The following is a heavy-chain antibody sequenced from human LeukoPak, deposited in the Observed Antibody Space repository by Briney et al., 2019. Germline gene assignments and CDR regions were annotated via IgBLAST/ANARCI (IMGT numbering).Heavy chain of an antibody. CDR3: AKGYYYDSSGYKIFDY. CDR1: GFTFSSYA. J-gene: IGHJ4*02. CDR2: IRGSDGST. V-gene: IGHV3-23*01. Sequence: GGSLRLPCAASGFTFSSYAMSWVGQAPGKGLEGVSAIRGSDGSTYYAVSVKGRFSISRDNSKNTLYLQMNSLRAEDTAVYYCAKGYYYDSSGYKIFDYWGQGTLVTVSS. D-gene: IGHD3-22*01.